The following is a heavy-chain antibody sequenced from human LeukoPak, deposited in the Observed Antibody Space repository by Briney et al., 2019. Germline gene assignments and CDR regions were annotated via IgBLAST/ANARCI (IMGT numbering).Heavy chain of an antibody. J-gene: IGHJ4*02. Sequence: SGGSLRLSCAASGFTFSSYGMHWVRQAPGKGLEWVAVIWFDGSNKYYADSVKGRFTISRDNSKNTLYLQMNSLRVEDTAVYCRAKGPSGSYLDYWGQGTLVTVSS. V-gene: IGHV3-33*06. CDR3: AKGPSGSYLDY. CDR1: GFTFSSYG. D-gene: IGHD1-26*01. CDR2: IWFDGSNK.